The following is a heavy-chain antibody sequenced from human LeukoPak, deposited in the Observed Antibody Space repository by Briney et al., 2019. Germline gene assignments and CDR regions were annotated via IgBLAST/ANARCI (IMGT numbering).Heavy chain of an antibody. V-gene: IGHV3-23*01. J-gene: IGHJ6*02. CDR1: GFTFSSYA. CDR2: ISGSGGST. CDR3: AISGYSYGPPGYYYGMDV. Sequence: GGSLRLSCAASGFTFSSYAMSWVRQAPGKGLEWVSAISGSGGSTYYADSVKGRFTISRDNSKNTLYLQMNSLRAEDTAVYYCAISGYSYGPPGYYYGMDVWGQGTTDTVSS. D-gene: IGHD5-18*01.